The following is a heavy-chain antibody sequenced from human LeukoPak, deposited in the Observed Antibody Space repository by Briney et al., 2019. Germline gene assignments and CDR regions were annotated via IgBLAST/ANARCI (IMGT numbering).Heavy chain of an antibody. D-gene: IGHD5-18*01. Sequence: ASVNVSCTVSGYTLTELSMHWVRQAPGKGLEWMGGFDPEDGETIYAQKFQGRVTMTEDTSTDTAYMELSSLRSEDTAVYYCATGLYSRSYNWFDPWGQGTLVTVSS. CDR1: GYTLTELS. CDR2: FDPEDGET. CDR3: ATGLYSRSYNWFDP. V-gene: IGHV1-24*01. J-gene: IGHJ5*02.